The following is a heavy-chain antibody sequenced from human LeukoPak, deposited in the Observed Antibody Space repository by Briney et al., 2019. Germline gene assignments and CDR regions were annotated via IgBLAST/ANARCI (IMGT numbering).Heavy chain of an antibody. CDR3: ARVPSEWELPNFDY. CDR2: MNPNSGNT. J-gene: IGHJ4*02. CDR1: GYTFTSYD. V-gene: IGHV1-8*01. Sequence: GASVKVSCKASGYTFTSYDINWVRQATGQGLEWMGWMNPNSGNTGYAQKFQGRVTMTRNTSISTAYMELSRLRSDDTAVYYCARVPSEWELPNFDYWGQGTLVTVSS. D-gene: IGHD1-26*01.